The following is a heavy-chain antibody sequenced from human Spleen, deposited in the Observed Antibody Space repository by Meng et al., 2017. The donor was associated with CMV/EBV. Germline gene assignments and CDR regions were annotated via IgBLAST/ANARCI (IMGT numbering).Heavy chain of an antibody. CDR3: ARRGSSGWGF. Sequence: SETLSLTCTVSGGSISSSSYYWGWIRQPPGKGLEWIGSIYYSGSTYYNPSLKSRVTISVDTSKNQFSLKLSSVTAADTAVYYCARRGSSGWGFWGQGTLVTVSS. CDR1: GGSISSSSYY. D-gene: IGHD6-25*01. CDR2: IYYSGST. J-gene: IGHJ4*02. V-gene: IGHV4-39*07.